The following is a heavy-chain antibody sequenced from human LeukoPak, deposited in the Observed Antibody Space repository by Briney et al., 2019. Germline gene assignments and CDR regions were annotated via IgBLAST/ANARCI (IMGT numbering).Heavy chain of an antibody. D-gene: IGHD3-16*02. J-gene: IGHJ3*02. CDR2: TYSGAST. CDR3: ARFTFGGVIVDAFDI. CDR1: GFTVSSNY. V-gene: IGHV3-53*01. Sequence: PAGSLRLSCAASGFTVSSNYMSWVRQAPGKGLEWVSVTYSGASTYYADSVKGRFTISRDNSKNTLYLQMNSLRAEDTAVYYCARFTFGGVIVDAFDIWGQGTMVIVSS.